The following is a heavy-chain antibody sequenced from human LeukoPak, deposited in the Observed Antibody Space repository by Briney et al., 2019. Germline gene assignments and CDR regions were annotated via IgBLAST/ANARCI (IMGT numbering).Heavy chain of an antibody. V-gene: IGHV4-34*01. CDR3: ARLPPPMVRGVSPKKYYMDV. CDR1: GGSFSGYY. CDR2: INHSGST. J-gene: IGHJ6*03. Sequence: SETLSLTCAVYGGSFSGYYWSWIRQPPGKGLEWIGEINHSGSTNYNPSLKSRVTISVDTSKNQFSLKLSSVTAADTAVYYCARLPPPMVRGVSPKKYYMDVWGKGTTVTISS. D-gene: IGHD3-10*01.